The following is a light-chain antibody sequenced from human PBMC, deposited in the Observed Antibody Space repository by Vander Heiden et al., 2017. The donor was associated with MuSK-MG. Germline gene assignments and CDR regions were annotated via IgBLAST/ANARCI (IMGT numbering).Light chain of an antibody. J-gene: IGKJ1*01. Sequence: IQMTQPPPTLYASVGDRITITCRDSQIVSRWLAWYQQKPGNAPKLLIYKASTLESGVPSRFSGSGSGTEFTLTISSLQPDDFATYYCKQYNTYSWTFGQGTKVEVK. CDR1: QIVSRW. V-gene: IGKV1-5*03. CDR3: KQYNTYSWT. CDR2: KAS.